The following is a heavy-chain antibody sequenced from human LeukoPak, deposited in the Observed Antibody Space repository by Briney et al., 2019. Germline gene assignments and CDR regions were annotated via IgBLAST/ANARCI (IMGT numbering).Heavy chain of an antibody. CDR3: ARVFYESGGYYYDY. D-gene: IGHD3-22*01. J-gene: IGHJ4*02. CDR1: GFSFSTSA. Sequence: GGSLRLSCAASGFSFSTSAMHWVRQAPGKGLEYVSAISRDGGGTYYADTVKGRFTISRDNSKNTLYLQMGSLRAEDMAVYYCARVFYESGGYYYDYWGQGTLVTVSS. CDR2: ISRDGGGT. V-gene: IGHV3-64*02.